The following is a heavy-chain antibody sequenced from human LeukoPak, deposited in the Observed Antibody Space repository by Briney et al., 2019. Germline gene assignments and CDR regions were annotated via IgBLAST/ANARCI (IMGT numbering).Heavy chain of an antibody. CDR1: GYSISSGYY. Sequence: SETLSLTCTVSGYSISSGYYWGWIRQPPGKGLEWIGSIYHSGSTYYNPSLKSRVTISVDTSKNQFSLKLSSVTAADTAVYYCARGGRITIFGVVIMRVNWFDPWGQGTLVTVSS. J-gene: IGHJ5*02. CDR2: IYHSGST. CDR3: ARGGRITIFGVVIMRVNWFDP. D-gene: IGHD3-3*01. V-gene: IGHV4-38-2*02.